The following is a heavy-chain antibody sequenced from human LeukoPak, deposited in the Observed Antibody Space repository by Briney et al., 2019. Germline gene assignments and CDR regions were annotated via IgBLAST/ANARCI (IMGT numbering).Heavy chain of an antibody. V-gene: IGHV3-30*02. CDR1: GFTFSSYG. J-gene: IGHJ4*02. CDR3: ARGGVNYASDY. CDR2: IRFDGSNN. D-gene: IGHD1-7*01. Sequence: GGSLRLSCAASGFTFSSYGMHWVRQAPGKGLEWVAYIRFDGSNNYYADSLKGRFTISRDNSKNTLYLQMNSLGVEDTAVYSCARGGVNYASDYWGKGTLVTVSP.